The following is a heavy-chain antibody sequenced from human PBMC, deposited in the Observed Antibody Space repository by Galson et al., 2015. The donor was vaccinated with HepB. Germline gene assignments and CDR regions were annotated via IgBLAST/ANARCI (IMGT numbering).Heavy chain of an antibody. CDR3: ARGGDYYGSGSYYNHFDY. Sequence: SVKVSCKASGGTFSSYAISWVRQAPGQGLEWMGGIIPILGIANYAQKFQGRVTITADKSTSTAYMELSSLRSEDTAVYYCARGGDYYGSGSYYNHFDYWGQGTLVTVSS. J-gene: IGHJ4*02. CDR1: GGTFSSYA. V-gene: IGHV1-69*10. CDR2: IIPILGIA. D-gene: IGHD3-10*01.